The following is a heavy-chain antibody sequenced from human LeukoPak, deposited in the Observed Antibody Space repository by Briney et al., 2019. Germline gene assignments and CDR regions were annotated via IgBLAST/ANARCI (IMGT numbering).Heavy chain of an antibody. CDR3: ERFYRKTYKWNDQPDY. CDR2: IYHSGST. CDR1: GYSISSDYY. D-gene: IGHD1-20*01. J-gene: IGHJ4*02. V-gene: IGHV4-38-2*02. Sequence: SDTLSLPCTLSGYSISSDYYWGWTRPPPGKGLEWIWCIYHSGSTYYNPSIKSRVTISIDMSKSQFSLKLSSVTAADTAVYYCERFYRKTYKWNDQPDYWGQGTLVTVSS.